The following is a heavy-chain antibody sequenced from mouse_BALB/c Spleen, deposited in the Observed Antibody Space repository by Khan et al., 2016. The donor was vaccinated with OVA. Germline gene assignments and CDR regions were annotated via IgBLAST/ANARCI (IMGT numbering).Heavy chain of an antibody. V-gene: IGHV2-6-7*01. D-gene: IGHD2-10*01. J-gene: IGHJ4*01. Sequence: QVQLKESGPGLVAPSQSLSITCTVSGFSLNGYGVNWVRQPPGKGLEWLGMIWGDGSTDYNSALKSRLSISKDKSKSQVFLKKNILQTDDTAMYYCARAYYGNYREAMEHWGQGTSVTVSS. CDR2: IWGDGST. CDR3: ARAYYGNYREAMEH. CDR1: GFSLNGYG.